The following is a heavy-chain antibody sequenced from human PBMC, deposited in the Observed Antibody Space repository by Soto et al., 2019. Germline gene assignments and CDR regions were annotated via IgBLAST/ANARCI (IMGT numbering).Heavy chain of an antibody. V-gene: IGHV4-34*01. CDR2: INHSGST. D-gene: IGHD3-10*01. J-gene: IGHJ4*02. Sequence: QVQLQQWGAGLLTPSETLSLTCAVYGGSFSGYYWSWIRQPPGKGLEWIGEINHSGSTNYNPSLKSRVTISVDTSKNQFSLKLSSVTAADTAVYYCARVVRGVIYYWGQGTLVTVSS. CDR3: ARVVRGVIYY. CDR1: GGSFSGYY.